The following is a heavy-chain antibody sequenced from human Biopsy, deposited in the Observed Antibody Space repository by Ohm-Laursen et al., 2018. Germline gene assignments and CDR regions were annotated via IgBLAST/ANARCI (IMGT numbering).Heavy chain of an antibody. CDR1: GASVKTSGYF. D-gene: IGHD3-9*01. CDR3: VREPKTGTAEAWYFDL. CDR2: ISYNERT. J-gene: IGHJ2*01. Sequence: TLSLTCSVSGASVKTSGYFWVWIRQRPGKGLEWIGYISYNERTHYNPSLTSRLAISFDTSNNRISLQLRSMSVADTAVYYCVREPKTGTAEAWYFDLWGRGSPVTVPS. V-gene: IGHV4-31*03.